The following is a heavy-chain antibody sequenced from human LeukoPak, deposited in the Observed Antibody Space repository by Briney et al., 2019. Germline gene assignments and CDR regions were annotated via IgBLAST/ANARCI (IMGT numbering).Heavy chain of an antibody. Sequence: SETLSLTCTASGYSISSGYYWGWIRQPPGKGLEWIGSIYHSGSTYYNPSLKSRVTISVDTSKNQFSLKLSSVTAADTAVYYCATHPFYYGSGKVDYWGQGTLVTVSS. V-gene: IGHV4-38-2*02. CDR2: IYHSGST. J-gene: IGHJ4*02. D-gene: IGHD3-10*01. CDR1: GYSISSGYY. CDR3: ATHPFYYGSGKVDY.